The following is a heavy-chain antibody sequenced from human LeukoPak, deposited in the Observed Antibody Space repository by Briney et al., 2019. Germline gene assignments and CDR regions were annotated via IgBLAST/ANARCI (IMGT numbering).Heavy chain of an antibody. D-gene: IGHD1-26*01. V-gene: IGHV1-46*01. CDR2: INPSRGSA. Sequence: ASVKVSRKASGYTFTNYYLHWVRHAPGQGPGWMGIINPSRGSATYAQKFQGRVIMTRDTSTSTVYMELNSLRSEDTAVYYCARNGWVGAPQLGAFDVWGQGTMVTVSS. CDR3: ARNGWVGAPQLGAFDV. J-gene: IGHJ3*01. CDR1: GYTFTNYY.